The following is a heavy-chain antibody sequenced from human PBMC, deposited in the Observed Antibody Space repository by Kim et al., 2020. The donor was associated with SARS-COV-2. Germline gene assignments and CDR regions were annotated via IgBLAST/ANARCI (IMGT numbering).Heavy chain of an antibody. CDR2: IYPGDSDT. J-gene: IGHJ4*02. CDR1: GYSFTSYW. D-gene: IGHD4-4*01. V-gene: IGHV5-51*01. CDR3: TRQDSNYIDY. Sequence: GESLKISCKTSGYSFTSYWIGWVRQMPGKGLEWMGIIYPGDSDTRYSPSFQGQVTMSVDKSINTAYLQWSSLKASDTAMYYCTRQDSNYIDYWGQGTLVTVSS.